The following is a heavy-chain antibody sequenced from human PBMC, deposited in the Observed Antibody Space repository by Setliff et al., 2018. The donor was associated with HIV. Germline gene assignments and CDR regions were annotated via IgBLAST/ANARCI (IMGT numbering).Heavy chain of an antibody. J-gene: IGHJ3*02. V-gene: IGHV4-39*01. CDR3: ARAEWIQLWFGAFDI. Sequence: SETLSLTCTVSGGSITSRNYYWLWIRQPPGKGLEWVGSIYYNGDTYYNPSLETRVTISVATSKNQFSLKLSSVTAADTAVYCCARAEWIQLWFGAFDIWGQGTMVTVSS. CDR1: GGSITSRNYY. CDR2: IYYNGDT. D-gene: IGHD5-18*01.